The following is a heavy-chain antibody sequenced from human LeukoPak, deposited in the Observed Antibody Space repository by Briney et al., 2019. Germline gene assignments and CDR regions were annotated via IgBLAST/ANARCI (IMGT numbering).Heavy chain of an antibody. CDR1: GFTFDDYA. V-gene: IGHV3-9*01. CDR2: ISWNSGSI. CDR3: AKDIGYYDILTGYSEAFDI. Sequence: PGGSLRLSCAASGFTFDDYAMHWVRHAPGKGLEWVSGISWNSGSISYADSVKGRFTISRDNAKNSLYLQMNSLRAEDTALYYCAKDIGYYDILTGYSEAFDIWGQGTMVTVSS. D-gene: IGHD3-9*01. J-gene: IGHJ3*02.